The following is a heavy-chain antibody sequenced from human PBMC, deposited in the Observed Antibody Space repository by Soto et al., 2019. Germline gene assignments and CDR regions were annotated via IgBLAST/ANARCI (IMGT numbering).Heavy chain of an antibody. CDR2: IWSDGSNK. CDR1: GFTFSSYS. CDR3: ARGTALWFGESLFDY. D-gene: IGHD3-10*01. J-gene: IGHJ4*02. Sequence: GGSLRLSCAASGFTFSSYSMNWVRQAPGKGLEWVAIIWSDGSNKYYADSVKGQFTISRDNSKNTLYLQMNSLRAEDTAVYYCARGTALWFGESLFDYWGLGTLVTVSS. V-gene: IGHV3-33*08.